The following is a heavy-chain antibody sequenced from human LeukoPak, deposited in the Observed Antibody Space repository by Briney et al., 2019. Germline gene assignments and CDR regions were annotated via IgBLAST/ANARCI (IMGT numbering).Heavy chain of an antibody. CDR1: GASISSGSYY. D-gene: IGHD1-26*01. J-gene: IGHJ1*01. Sequence: SETLSLTCTVSGASISSGSYYWGWIRQPQGKGLEGIASIYYRGSTYDNPSRKSLGTISLDTSKNQCSLKLSSVAAADKAVYYCARLPIMVGAPRHFQDWGQGTLVIVSS. CDR3: ARLPIMVGAPRHFQD. V-gene: IGHV4-39*01. CDR2: IYYRGST.